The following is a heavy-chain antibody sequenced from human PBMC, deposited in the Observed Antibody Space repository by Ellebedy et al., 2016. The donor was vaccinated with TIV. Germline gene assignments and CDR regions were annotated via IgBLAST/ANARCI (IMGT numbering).Heavy chain of an antibody. V-gene: IGHV5-51*01. CDR3: VRQRDYLWPRNDY. J-gene: IGHJ4*02. Sequence: PGGSLRLSCKGSGYSFTTYWIGWVRQMPGKGLEWMGLIYPGDSDTRYSPSFQGQVTISADKSTSTAYLQLSSMKASDTAMYFCVRQRDYLWPRNDYWGQGTLVTVSS. D-gene: IGHD3-16*01. CDR2: IYPGDSDT. CDR1: GYSFTTYW.